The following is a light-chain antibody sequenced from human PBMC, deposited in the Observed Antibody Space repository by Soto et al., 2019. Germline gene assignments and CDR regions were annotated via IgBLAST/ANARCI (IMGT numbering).Light chain of an antibody. CDR2: AAS. CDR1: QGISNN. CDR3: QKYESAPHT. J-gene: IGKJ1*01. V-gene: IGKV1-27*01. Sequence: DIQMTQSPSSLSASVGDRVTITCRASQGISNNLAWYQQKPGKVPKLLIYAASTLQSWVPSRFSGSGSGTDFNLTIGSLQPEDVATYYCQKYESAPHTFGQGTKVEIK.